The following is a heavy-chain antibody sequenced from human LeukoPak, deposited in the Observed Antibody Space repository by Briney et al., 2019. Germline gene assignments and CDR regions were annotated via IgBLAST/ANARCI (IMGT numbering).Heavy chain of an antibody. D-gene: IGHD6-19*01. Sequence: PSETLSLTCTVSVGSISSYYWSWVRQPPGKGLEWVGHIYYGGSTNYNPSLNVQVTISVDTSNTQFSLKLSSVTAADTAVYYYARAKAVAGTRAAFEIWGQGTMVTVSS. CDR3: ARAKAVAGTRAAFEI. J-gene: IGHJ3*02. CDR1: VGSISSYY. V-gene: IGHV4-59*01. CDR2: IYYGGST.